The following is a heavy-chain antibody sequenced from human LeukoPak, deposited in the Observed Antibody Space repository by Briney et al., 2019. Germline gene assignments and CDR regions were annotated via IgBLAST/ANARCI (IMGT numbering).Heavy chain of an antibody. V-gene: IGHV4-39*07. D-gene: IGHD2-21*02. CDR1: GDSISSSSYY. Sequence: SETLSLTCTVSGDSISSSSYYWGWIRQPPGKGLEWIGEINHSGSTNYNPSLKSRVTVSVDTSKNQFSLRLSSVTAADTAVYYCARGGFYCGGDCYVDYWGQGTLVTVSS. J-gene: IGHJ4*02. CDR3: ARGGFYCGGDCYVDY. CDR2: INHSGST.